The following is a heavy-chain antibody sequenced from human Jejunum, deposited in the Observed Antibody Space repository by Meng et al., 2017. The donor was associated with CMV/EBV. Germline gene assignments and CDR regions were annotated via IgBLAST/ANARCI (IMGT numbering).Heavy chain of an antibody. CDR1: GGTFSSYA. D-gene: IGHD1-26*01. Sequence: QVQLVQAGAGVKKPGSSVKVSCKASGGTFSSYAISWVRQAPGQGLEWMGGIIPILGIANYAQKFQGRVTVTADKSTSTAYMELSSLRSEDTAVYYCAREADGATFDYWGQGTLVTVSS. CDR3: AREADGATFDY. V-gene: IGHV1-69*10. J-gene: IGHJ4*02. CDR2: IIPILGIA.